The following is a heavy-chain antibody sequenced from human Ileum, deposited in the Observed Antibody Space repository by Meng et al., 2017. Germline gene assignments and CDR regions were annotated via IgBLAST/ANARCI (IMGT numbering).Heavy chain of an antibody. D-gene: IGHD3-10*01. V-gene: IGHV3-33*01. J-gene: IGHJ4*02. CDR2: IWYDGSEQ. Sequence: GGLLRFPCAAPGFTSNNYGMHRVRQVPGKGLEWVAVIWYDGSEQYYADSVKVRFTISRDNSKNTVSLQMNSLTDEDPALYYCGRDHHYGSGRYNGPIDWWGQGALVTVSS. CDR1: GFTSNNYG. CDR3: GRDHHYGSGRYNGPIDW.